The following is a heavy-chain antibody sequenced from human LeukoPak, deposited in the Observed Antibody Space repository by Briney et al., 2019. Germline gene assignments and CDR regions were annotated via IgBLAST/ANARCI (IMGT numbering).Heavy chain of an antibody. CDR3: AKGDIVVVPAAVD. J-gene: IGHJ4*02. D-gene: IGHD2-2*01. CDR1: GFTFSSYG. V-gene: IGHV3-23*01. CDR2: ISGSGGST. Sequence: GGSLRLSCAASGFTFSSYGMHWVRQAPGKGLEWVSAISGSGGSTYYADSVKGRFTISRDNSKNTLYLQMNSLRAEDTAVYYCAKGDIVVVPAAVDWGQGTLVTVSS.